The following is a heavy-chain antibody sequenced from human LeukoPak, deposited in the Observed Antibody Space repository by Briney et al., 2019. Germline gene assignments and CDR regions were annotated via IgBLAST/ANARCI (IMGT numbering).Heavy chain of an antibody. J-gene: IGHJ4*02. CDR2: FDGSGRT. CDR1: GASIGSYY. CDR3: ARAQVNTIFGVVSSLFFDY. V-gene: IGHV4-59*01. D-gene: IGHD3-3*01. Sequence: PSETLSLTCTVSGASIGSYYWSWIRQPPGKGLEWIGYFDGSGRTNYNPSLKSRVTTSVDTSKKQFSLKLKSVTAADTAVYYCARAQVNTIFGVVSSLFFDYWGQGTLVTVSS.